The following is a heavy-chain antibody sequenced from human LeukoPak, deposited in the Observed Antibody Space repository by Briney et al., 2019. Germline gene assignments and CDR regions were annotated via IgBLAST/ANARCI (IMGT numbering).Heavy chain of an antibody. D-gene: IGHD3-10*01. CDR2: IDTAGGT. V-gene: IGHV3-13*04. CDR1: GFTFISYD. J-gene: IGHJ3*02. Sequence: GGSPRLSCAASGFTFISYDMHWVRQPTGKGLEWVSGIDTAGGTYYAGSVKGRFTISRENAKNSLSLQMNSLRAGDTAVYYCARRRYGLGSYSDAYIWGQGTMVTVSS. CDR3: ARRRYGLGSYSDAYI.